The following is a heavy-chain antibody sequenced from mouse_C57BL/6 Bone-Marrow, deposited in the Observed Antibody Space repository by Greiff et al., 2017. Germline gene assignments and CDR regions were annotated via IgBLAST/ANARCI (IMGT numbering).Heavy chain of an antibody. CDR1: GYTFTDYN. D-gene: IGHD1-1*01. Sequence: VQLQQSGPELVKPGASVKMSCKASGYTFTDYNMHWVKQSHGKSLEWIGYINPNNGGTSYNQKFKGKATLTVNKSSSTAYMELRSLTSEDSAVYYCARSLLRYYYAMDYWGQGTSVTVSS. CDR2: INPNNGGT. V-gene: IGHV1-22*01. CDR3: ARSLLRYYYAMDY. J-gene: IGHJ4*01.